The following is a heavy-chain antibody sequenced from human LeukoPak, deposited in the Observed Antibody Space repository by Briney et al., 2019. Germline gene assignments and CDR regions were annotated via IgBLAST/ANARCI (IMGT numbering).Heavy chain of an antibody. D-gene: IGHD6-19*01. J-gene: IGHJ4*02. CDR1: GYTFTSYG. CDR3: AREIAVAANFDY. V-gene: IGHV1-18*01. Sequence: ASAKVSCKASGYTFTSYGISWVRQAPGQGLEWMGWISAYNGNTNYAQKFQGRVTMTRDTSISTAYMELSRLRSDDTAVYYCAREIAVAANFDYWGQGTLVTVSS. CDR2: ISAYNGNT.